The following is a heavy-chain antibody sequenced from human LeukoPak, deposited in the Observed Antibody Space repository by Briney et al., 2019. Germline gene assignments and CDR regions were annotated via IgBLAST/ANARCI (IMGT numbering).Heavy chain of an antibody. CDR2: IYYSGGT. V-gene: IGHV4-59*11. CDR1: GGSISSHY. Sequence: PETLSLTCTVSGGSISSHYWSWIRQPPGKGLEWIGYIYYSGGTNYNPSLKSRVTISVDTSKNQFSLKLSSVTAADTAVYYCARVGRPPYYDFWSGYLDNWFDPWGQGTLVTVSS. CDR3: ARVGRPPYYDFWSGYLDNWFDP. D-gene: IGHD3-3*01. J-gene: IGHJ5*02.